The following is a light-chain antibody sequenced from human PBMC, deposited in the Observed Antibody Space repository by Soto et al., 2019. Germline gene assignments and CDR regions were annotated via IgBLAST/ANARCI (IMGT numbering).Light chain of an antibody. CDR3: GTWDSSLSAYV. Sequence: QSVLTQPPSVSAAPGQRVTISCSGSSSNIGNNYVSWYQQLPGAAPKLLIYENNKRPSGIPDRFSGSKSGTSATLGITGLQTGDEADYYCGTWDSSLSAYVFGTLTKVTVL. CDR2: ENN. CDR1: SSNIGNNY. V-gene: IGLV1-51*02. J-gene: IGLJ1*01.